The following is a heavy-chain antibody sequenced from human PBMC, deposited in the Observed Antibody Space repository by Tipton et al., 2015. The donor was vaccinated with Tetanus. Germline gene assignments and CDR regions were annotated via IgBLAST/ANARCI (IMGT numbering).Heavy chain of an antibody. CDR3: ARDQARGARGWNYFDY. D-gene: IGHD1-26*01. CDR2: IYYSGST. J-gene: IGHJ4*02. V-gene: IGHV4-31*03. Sequence: GLVKPSETLSLTCTVSGGSVNSGGYYWSWIRQHPGKGLEWIGDIYYSGSTYYNPSLKSRVTISVDTSKNQFSLELNSETAADPAVYYCARDQARGARGWNYFDYWGQGTLVTVSS. CDR1: GGSVNSGGYY.